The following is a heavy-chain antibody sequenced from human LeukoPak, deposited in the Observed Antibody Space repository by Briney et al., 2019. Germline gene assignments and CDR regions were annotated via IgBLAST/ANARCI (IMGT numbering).Heavy chain of an antibody. D-gene: IGHD1-26*01. J-gene: IGHJ4*02. CDR1: GFTFYNSG. Sequence: GGSLRLSCAASGFTFYNSGVGWVRQAPGKGLEWVSAISGSGGATYYADSVKGRFTVSRDDSKNTLYLQMNGLRAEDTAVYYCAIEQWELKYWGQGTLVTVSS. V-gene: IGHV3-23*01. CDR3: AIEQWELKY. CDR2: ISGSGGAT.